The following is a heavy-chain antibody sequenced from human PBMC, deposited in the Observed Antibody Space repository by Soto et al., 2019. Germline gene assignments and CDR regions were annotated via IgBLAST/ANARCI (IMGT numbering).Heavy chain of an antibody. CDR2: ISGSGGST. J-gene: IGHJ6*03. CDR1: GFTFSSYA. CDR3: ATTKGLVRGVISSMDV. D-gene: IGHD3-10*01. Sequence: GGSLRLSCAASGFTFSSYAMSWVRQAPGKGLEWVSAISGSGGSTYYADSVKGRFTISRDNSKNTLYLQMNSLRAEDTAVYYCATTKGLVRGVISSMDVWGKGTTVTVSS. V-gene: IGHV3-23*01.